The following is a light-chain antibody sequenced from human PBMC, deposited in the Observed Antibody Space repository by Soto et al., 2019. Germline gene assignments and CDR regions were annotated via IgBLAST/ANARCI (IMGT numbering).Light chain of an antibody. CDR3: HEYSDWPRT. V-gene: IGKV3-15*01. CDR2: GAS. Sequence: EIVMPQSPATLSVSPGERATLSCRASQSLSSNLAWYQQCPGQAPRLLIYGASTRATGIPARFSGSGSGTEFTLTISSLQSEDFASDFCHEYSDWPRTFGGGTKVEIK. CDR1: QSLSSN. J-gene: IGKJ4*01.